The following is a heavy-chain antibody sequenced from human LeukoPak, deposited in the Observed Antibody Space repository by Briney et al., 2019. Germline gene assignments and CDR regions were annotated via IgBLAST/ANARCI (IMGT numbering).Heavy chain of an antibody. Sequence: ASLKLSCTASGYTLTDYYINSGRQAPGQGLKWLGWMKPNSGGTNYALKFQGRVTMTSDTSIRTADMELSRLRSDDSAVYYYARGRSSSWYNWFDPWGQETLVTVS. J-gene: IGHJ5*02. V-gene: IGHV1-2*02. CDR1: GYTLTDYY. D-gene: IGHD6-13*01. CDR3: ARGRSSSWYNWFDP. CDR2: MKPNSGGT.